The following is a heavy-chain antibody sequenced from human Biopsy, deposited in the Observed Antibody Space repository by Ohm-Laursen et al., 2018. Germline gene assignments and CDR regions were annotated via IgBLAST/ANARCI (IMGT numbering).Heavy chain of an antibody. J-gene: IGHJ4*02. D-gene: IGHD3-22*01. V-gene: IGHV3-30*18. Sequence: SLRLSCTASGFSLSSYGMHWVRQAPGKGLEWVSLISNDGDIKYSADSMEGRFTISRVNSRNTLFLQMNSLKAEDTAVYYCAKDRFPYTSGYSSVFEYWGQGTLVTVSS. CDR3: AKDRFPYTSGYSSVFEY. CDR1: GFSLSSYG. CDR2: ISNDGDIK.